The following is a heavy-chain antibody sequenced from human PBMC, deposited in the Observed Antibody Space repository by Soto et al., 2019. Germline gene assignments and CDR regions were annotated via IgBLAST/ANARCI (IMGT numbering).Heavy chain of an antibody. Sequence: ASVKVSCKASGYTSTGYYMHWVRQAPGQGLEWMGWINPNSGGTNYAQKFQGRVTMTRDTSISTAYMELSRLRSDDTAVYYCASLMMAGYWYFDLWGGGTLVTVSS. CDR2: INPNSGGT. CDR3: ASLMMAGYWYFDL. D-gene: IGHD3-9*01. CDR1: GYTSTGYY. V-gene: IGHV1-2*02. J-gene: IGHJ2*01.